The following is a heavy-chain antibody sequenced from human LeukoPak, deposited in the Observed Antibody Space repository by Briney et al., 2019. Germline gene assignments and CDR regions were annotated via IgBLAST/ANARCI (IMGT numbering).Heavy chain of an antibody. CDR1: GYTFTSHG. CDR2: ITAYNGNT. D-gene: IGHD6-19*01. CDR3: ARYQWLLSYYFDF. J-gene: IGHJ4*02. V-gene: IGHV1-18*01. Sequence: ASVKVSCETSGYTFTSHGISWVRQAPGQGLEWMGWITAYNGNTNYAQKFQDRVTMTTDTSTSTAYMELRSLRSDDTAVYYCARYQWLLSYYFDFWGQGTLVTVSS.